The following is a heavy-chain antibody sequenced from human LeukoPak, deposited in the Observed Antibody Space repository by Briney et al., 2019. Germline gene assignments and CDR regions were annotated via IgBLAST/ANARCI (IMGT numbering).Heavy chain of an antibody. D-gene: IGHD3-3*01. CDR1: GFTFSRHG. J-gene: IGHJ4*02. CDR3: ARDRAWNYFDY. CDR2: ISNDGSRK. V-gene: IGHV3-30*03. Sequence: PGGSLRLSCAPSGFTFSRHGMHWVRQAPGKGLEWVATISNDGSRKYYAHSVEGRFTISRDNPKNTLYLQMDSLRAEDTAVYYCARDRAWNYFDYWGQGTLVTVSS.